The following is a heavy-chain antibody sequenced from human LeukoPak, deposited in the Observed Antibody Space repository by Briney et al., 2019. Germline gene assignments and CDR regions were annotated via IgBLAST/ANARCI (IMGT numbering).Heavy chain of an antibody. CDR3: AKDRTSVHLWLSDLDY. CDR1: GFTFSSYV. Sequence: PGRSLRLSCAASGFTFSSYVMHWVRQAPGKGLEWVAIISYDGSNKYYADSVKGRFTISRDNFKNTLFLQMNSLRAEDTAVYYCAKDRTSVHLWLSDLDYWGQGTLVTVSS. D-gene: IGHD5-18*01. J-gene: IGHJ4*02. V-gene: IGHV3-30*18. CDR2: ISYDGSNK.